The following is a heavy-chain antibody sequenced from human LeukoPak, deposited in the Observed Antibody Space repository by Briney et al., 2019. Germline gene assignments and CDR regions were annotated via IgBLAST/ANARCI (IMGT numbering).Heavy chain of an antibody. CDR3: ARDNSVREEAWWFNP. V-gene: IGHV1-46*01. CDR1: GYTFTSNY. Sequence: GALVKVSCKAFGYTFTSNYMHWVRQAPGHGPEWRGVISPSGGSTTYAQKFQGRVTLTRDMSTSTDYLELSRLRSEDTAVYYCARDNSVREEAWWFNPWGQGTLVTVSS. J-gene: IGHJ5*02. D-gene: IGHD3-10*01. CDR2: ISPSGGST.